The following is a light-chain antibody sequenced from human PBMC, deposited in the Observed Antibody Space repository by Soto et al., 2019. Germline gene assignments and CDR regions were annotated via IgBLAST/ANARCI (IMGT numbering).Light chain of an antibody. J-gene: IGKJ1*01. V-gene: IGKV3-15*01. CDR1: QSVSTN. Sequence: EIVMTQSPATLSVSPGERATLSCRASQSVSTNLAWYQQKLGQAPRLLIYGASTRATGIPARFSGSGSGTESTLTISSMQSEDFAVYFCQHYNNWPPWTFGQGTKVEIE. CDR3: QHYNNWPPWT. CDR2: GAS.